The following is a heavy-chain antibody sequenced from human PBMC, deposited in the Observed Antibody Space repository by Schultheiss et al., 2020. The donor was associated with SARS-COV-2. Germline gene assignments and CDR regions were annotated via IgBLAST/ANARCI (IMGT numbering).Heavy chain of an antibody. Sequence: ASVKVSCKASGGTFSSYAISWVRQAPGQGLEWMGRINPNSGGTNYAQKFQGRVTMTRDTSISTAYMELSRLRSDDTAVYYCARDGSQYYYYGMDVWGQGTTVTVSS. D-gene: IGHD2-2*03. CDR2: INPNSGGT. CDR3: ARDGSQYYYYGMDV. J-gene: IGHJ6*02. V-gene: IGHV1-2*06. CDR1: GGTFSSYA.